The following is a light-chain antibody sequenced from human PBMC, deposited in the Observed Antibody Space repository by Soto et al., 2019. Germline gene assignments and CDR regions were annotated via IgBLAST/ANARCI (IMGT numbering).Light chain of an antibody. CDR2: GAS. Sequence: EIVMTQSPGTLSLSPGERATLSCRASQSVSSRLAWYQQKPGQAPRLLISGASSRATGIPDRFSGSGFGTDFTLNISRLEPEDIALYYCQHYAGGSRITFGQGTRLEIK. CDR1: QSVSSR. CDR3: QHYAGGSRIT. J-gene: IGKJ5*01. V-gene: IGKV3-20*01.